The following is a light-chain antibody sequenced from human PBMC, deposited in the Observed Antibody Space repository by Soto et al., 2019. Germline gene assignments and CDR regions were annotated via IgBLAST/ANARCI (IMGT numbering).Light chain of an antibody. CDR1: SSNIGGNS. CDR2: SNN. V-gene: IGLV1-47*02. J-gene: IGLJ1*01. Sequence: QSVLTQTPSASGTPGQRVTISCSGSSSNIGGNSVNWYQQLPGTAPKLLIYSNNQRPSGVPDRFSGSKSGTSASLAISGLRSDDESDYYCVAWDDSLSGYVFGTGTKLTVL. CDR3: VAWDDSLSGYV.